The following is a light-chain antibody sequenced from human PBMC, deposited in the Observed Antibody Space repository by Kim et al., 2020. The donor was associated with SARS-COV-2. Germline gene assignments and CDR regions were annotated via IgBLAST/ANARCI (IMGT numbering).Light chain of an antibody. J-gene: IGKJ2*01. V-gene: IGKV3-20*01. CDR2: GAS. Sequence: SLGERATLYCRASQSISSTYLAWYQQKPGQAPRLLIFGASSRATGIPDRFSGSGSGTDFTLTISRLEPEDFAVYYCQQYGNSPGYTFGQGTKLEIK. CDR1: QSISSTY. CDR3: QQYGNSPGYT.